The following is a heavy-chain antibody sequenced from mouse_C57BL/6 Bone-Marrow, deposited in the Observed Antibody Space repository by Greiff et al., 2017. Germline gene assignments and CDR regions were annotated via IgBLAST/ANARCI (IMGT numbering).Heavy chain of an antibody. D-gene: IGHD1-1*01. CDR1: GFSLTSYG. CDR2: IWRGGST. CDR3: AKTPPYYYEDYYAMDY. J-gene: IGHJ4*01. Sequence: VQLQQSGPGLVQPSQSLSITCTVSGFSLTSYGVHWVRQSPGKGLEWLGVIWRGGSTDYNAAFMSRLSITKDNSKSQVFFKMNSLQADDTAIYYCAKTPPYYYEDYYAMDYWGQGTSVTVSS. V-gene: IGHV2-5*01.